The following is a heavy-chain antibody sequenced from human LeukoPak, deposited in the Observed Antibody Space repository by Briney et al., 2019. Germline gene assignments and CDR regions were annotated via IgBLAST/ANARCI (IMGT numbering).Heavy chain of an antibody. CDR2: ISWDGGST. CDR1: GFTFDDYA. V-gene: IGHV3-43D*03. CDR3: AREQWLVTIFDY. Sequence: GGSLRLSCAASGFTFDDYAMHWVRQAPGKGLEWVSLISWDGGSTYYADSVKGRFTISRGNAKNSLYLQMNSLRAEDTAVYYCAREQWLVTIFDYWGQGTLVTVSS. J-gene: IGHJ4*02. D-gene: IGHD6-19*01.